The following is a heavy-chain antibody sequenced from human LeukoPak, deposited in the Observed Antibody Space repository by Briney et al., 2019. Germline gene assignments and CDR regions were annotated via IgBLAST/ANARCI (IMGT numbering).Heavy chain of an antibody. CDR2: MNPNSGNT. CDR1: GYTFTSYD. Sequence: GASVKVSCKASGYTFTSYDINWVRQATGQGLEWMGWMNPNSGNTGYAQKFQGRVTITADKSTSTAYMELSSLRSEDTAVYYCASGEGHGALFGFDYWGQGTLVTVSS. D-gene: IGHD3-10*01. CDR3: ASGEGHGALFGFDY. V-gene: IGHV1-8*01. J-gene: IGHJ4*02.